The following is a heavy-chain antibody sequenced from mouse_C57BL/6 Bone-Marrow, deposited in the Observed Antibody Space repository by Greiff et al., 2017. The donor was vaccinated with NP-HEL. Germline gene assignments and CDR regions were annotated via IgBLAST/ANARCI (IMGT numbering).Heavy chain of an antibody. D-gene: IGHD2-5*01. J-gene: IGHJ3*01. CDR2: IHPNSGST. CDR3: ARKNYSNYAAD. V-gene: IGHV1-64*01. Sequence: QVQLQQPGAELVKPGASVKLSCKASGYTFTSYWMHWVKQRPGQGLEWIGMIHPNSGSTNYNEKFKSKATLTVDKSSSTAYMQLSSLTSEDSAVYYCARKNYSNYAADWGQGTLVTVSA. CDR1: GYTFTSYW.